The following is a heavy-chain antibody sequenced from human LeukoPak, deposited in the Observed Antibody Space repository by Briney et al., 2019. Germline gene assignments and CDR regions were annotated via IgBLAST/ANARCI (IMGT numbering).Heavy chain of an antibody. CDR1: GGSFSGYY. V-gene: IGHV4-34*01. D-gene: IGHD3-10*01. Sequence: SSETLSLTCAVYGGSFSGYYWSWIRQPPGKGLEWIGEINHSGSTNYNPSLKSRVTISVDTSKNQFSLKLSSVTAADTAVYYCARGQRLVRGVDYWGQGTLVTVSS. CDR3: ARGQRLVRGVDY. CDR2: INHSGST. J-gene: IGHJ4*02.